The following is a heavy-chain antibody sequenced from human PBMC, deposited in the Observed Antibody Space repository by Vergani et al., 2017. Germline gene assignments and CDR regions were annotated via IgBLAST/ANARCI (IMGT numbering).Heavy chain of an antibody. J-gene: IGHJ4*02. CDR3: AKIFGWDSSGFDDY. Sequence: QVQLVESGGDVVQTGGSLRLSCAASGFTFSSYGIHWVRQAPGKGLEWVSFIRHDGSEKYYADSVRGRFTISRDSSKGTLYLEMNSLSVEDTAMYYCAKIFGWDSSGFDDYWGQGTLVTVSS. V-gene: IGHV3-30*02. CDR1: GFTFSSYG. D-gene: IGHD3-22*01. CDR2: IRHDGSEK.